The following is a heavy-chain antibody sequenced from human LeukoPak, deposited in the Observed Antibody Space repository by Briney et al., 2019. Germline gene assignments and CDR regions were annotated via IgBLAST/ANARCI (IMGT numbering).Heavy chain of an antibody. CDR3: ARDLSSDY. CDR1: GVTVSTYC. Sequence: GGSLRLSCRASGVTVSTYCRHRVRQTPGKGLVWVSRINSDGSSTNYADSVKGRFTISRDNAKNTVYLQMNSLRVEDTAVYYCARDLSSDYWGQGTQVTVSS. J-gene: IGHJ4*02. D-gene: IGHD2/OR15-2a*01. V-gene: IGHV3-74*01. CDR2: INSDGSST.